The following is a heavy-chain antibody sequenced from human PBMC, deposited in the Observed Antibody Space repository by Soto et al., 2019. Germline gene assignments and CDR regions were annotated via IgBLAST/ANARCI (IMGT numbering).Heavy chain of an antibody. Sequence: QVQLQQWGAGLLKPSETLSLTCAGYGGSFSGYYRSWILQPPGKGLECIGEINHSGSTNYNPSLKCRVTISIDSSKNQFTLKLTSVTAADTAVYYCARISIVAAKKYYYYYRTDVWGQGTTVTVSS. V-gene: IGHV4-34*01. D-gene: IGHD5-12*01. CDR2: INHSGST. CDR1: GGSFSGYY. J-gene: IGHJ6*02. CDR3: ARISIVAAKKYYYYYRTDV.